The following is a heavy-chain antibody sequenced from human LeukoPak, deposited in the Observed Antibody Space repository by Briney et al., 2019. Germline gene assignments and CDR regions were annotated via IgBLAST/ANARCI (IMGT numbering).Heavy chain of an antibody. V-gene: IGHV3-23*01. CDR1: GFTFSSYA. D-gene: IGHD6-6*01. CDR2: LSNSGGST. CDR3: AKETRSSFDC. J-gene: IGHJ4*02. Sequence: GGALRVSCGASGFTFSSYAMNWGRQAPGKGLEWVSGLSNSGGSTYYADSVKGRFTISRDNSKNTLYLQMNSLRAEDTAVYYCAKETRSSFDCWGQGTLVTVSS.